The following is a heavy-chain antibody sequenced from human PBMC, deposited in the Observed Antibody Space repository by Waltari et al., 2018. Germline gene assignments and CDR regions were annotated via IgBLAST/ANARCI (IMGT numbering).Heavy chain of an antibody. CDR1: EYTFTSAY. CDR3: ASDTGALWMDV. Sequence: QVQLVQSGAEVKKPGASVKISCKTSEYTFTSAYVHWVRKAPGQGLEWRGISNPSGGSTIDAQKFQGRVTMTRDTSTSTVYMELSSLRSEDTAVYYCASDTGALWMDVWGQGTTVTVSS. CDR2: SNPSGGST. V-gene: IGHV1-46*01. J-gene: IGHJ6*02. D-gene: IGHD2-21*01.